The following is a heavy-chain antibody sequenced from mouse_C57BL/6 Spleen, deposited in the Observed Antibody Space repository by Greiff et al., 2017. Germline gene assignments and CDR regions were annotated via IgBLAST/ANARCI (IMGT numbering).Heavy chain of an antibody. V-gene: IGHV1-9*01. Sequence: QVQLQQSGAELMKPGASVKLSCKATGYTFTGYWIEWVKQRPGHGLEWIGEILPGSGSTNYNEKLKGKATFTADTSSNTAYMQLSSLTTEDSAIYYCARRGISGYDYVDYAMDYWGQGTSVTVSS. CDR3: ARRGISGYDYVDYAMDY. D-gene: IGHD2-4*01. J-gene: IGHJ4*01. CDR2: ILPGSGST. CDR1: GYTFTGYW.